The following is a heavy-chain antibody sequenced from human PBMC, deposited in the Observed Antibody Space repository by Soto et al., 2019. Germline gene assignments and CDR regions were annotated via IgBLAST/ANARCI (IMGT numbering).Heavy chain of an antibody. Sequence: SETLSLTCSVSGGSITTYHWSWVRQLAGKGLEWIGRIYASGSTSYNPSLKNRVTMSIDTSKNQFSLKLRSMAAADTVKYYSARALVDGSGYTEHWGQGTLVTVSS. V-gene: IGHV4-4*07. CDR2: IYASGST. CDR3: ARALVDGSGYTEH. J-gene: IGHJ4*02. CDR1: GGSITTYH. D-gene: IGHD2-15*01.